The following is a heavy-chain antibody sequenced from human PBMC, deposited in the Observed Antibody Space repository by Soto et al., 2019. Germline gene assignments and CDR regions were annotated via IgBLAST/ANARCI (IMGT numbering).Heavy chain of an antibody. CDR1: GGSISCSSYF. D-gene: IGHD3-3*01. CDR2: VYYSGST. CDR3: ARPTLVGVVIDAFNI. V-gene: IGHV4-39*01. Sequence: PSETLSLTCTVSGGSISCSSYFWGWIRQPPGKGLEWIGSVYYSGSTYYNPSLKSRVTISVDTSKNQFSLKLSSVTAADTAVYYCARPTLVGVVIDAFNIWGQGTMVTVSS. J-gene: IGHJ3*02.